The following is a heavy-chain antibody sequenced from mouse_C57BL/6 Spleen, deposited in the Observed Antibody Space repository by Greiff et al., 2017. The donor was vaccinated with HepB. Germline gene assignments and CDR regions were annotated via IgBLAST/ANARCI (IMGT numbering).Heavy chain of an antibody. CDR3: ARIVDYYGSSGYFDV. CDR2: IWWDDDK. Sequence: QVQLKESGPGILQPSQTLSLTCSFSGFSLSTFGMGVGWIRQPSGEGLEWLAHIWWDDDKYYNPALKSRLTTSKDTSKNQVFLKIANVDTADTATYYCARIVDYYGSSGYFDVWGTGTTVTVSS. J-gene: IGHJ1*03. D-gene: IGHD1-1*01. CDR1: GFSLSTFGMG. V-gene: IGHV8-8*01.